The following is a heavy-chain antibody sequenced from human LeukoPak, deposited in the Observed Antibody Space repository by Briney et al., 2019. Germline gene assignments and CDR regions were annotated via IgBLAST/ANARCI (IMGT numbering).Heavy chain of an antibody. CDR1: GFTFSSYW. V-gene: IGHV3-7*01. J-gene: IGHJ4*02. CDR3: ARVYDFWSGYYTGIWVFDY. CDR2: IKQDGSEK. Sequence: GGSLRLSCAASGFTFSSYWTSWVRQAPGKGLEWVANIKQDGSEKYYVDSVKGRFTISRDNAKNSLYLQMNSLRAEDTAVYYCARVYDFWSGYYTGIWVFDYWGQGTLVTVSS. D-gene: IGHD3-3*01.